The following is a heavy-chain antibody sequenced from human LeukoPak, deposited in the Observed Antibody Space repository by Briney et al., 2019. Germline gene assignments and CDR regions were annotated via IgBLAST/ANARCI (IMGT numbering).Heavy chain of an antibody. V-gene: IGHV3-43*01. D-gene: IGHD4-11*01. J-gene: IGHJ6*03. CDR3: AKDGVTKGHMDV. CDR1: GFTFDDYT. Sequence: SGGSLRLSCAASGFTFDDYTVRWVRQAPGKGLEWVSLISWDGGSTYYADSVKGRFTISRDNSKNSLYLQMNSLRTEDTALYYCAKDGVTKGHMDVWGKGTTVTVSS. CDR2: ISWDGGST.